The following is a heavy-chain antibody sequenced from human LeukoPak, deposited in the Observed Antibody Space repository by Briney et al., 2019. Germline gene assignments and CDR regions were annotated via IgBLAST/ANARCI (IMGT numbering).Heavy chain of an antibody. CDR1: VYTFTSYD. CDR3: ARGKRVGADFDY. Sequence: ASVKISCKASVYTFTSYDINWVRQATGQGLEWMGWMNPNSGNTGYAQKFQGRVTVTRNTSISTAYMELSSLRSEDTAVYYCARGKRVGADFDYWGQGTLVTVSS. V-gene: IGHV1-8*01. CDR2: MNPNSGNT. J-gene: IGHJ4*02. D-gene: IGHD1-26*01.